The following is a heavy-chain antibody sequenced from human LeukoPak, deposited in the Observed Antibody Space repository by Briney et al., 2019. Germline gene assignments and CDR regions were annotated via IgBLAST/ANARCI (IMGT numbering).Heavy chain of an antibody. CDR1: AFTFSSYA. CDR3: AKRGSTWDLDY. D-gene: IGHD6-6*01. V-gene: IGHV3-30*02. J-gene: IGHJ4*02. CDR2: VPYDGNTK. Sequence: GGSLRLSCTASAFTFSSYAMHWVRQAPGKGLEWMAVVPYDGNTKYYADSVRGRFTISRDNSENTLYLQMNSLRAEDTAVYYCAKRGSTWDLDYWGQGTPVTVSS.